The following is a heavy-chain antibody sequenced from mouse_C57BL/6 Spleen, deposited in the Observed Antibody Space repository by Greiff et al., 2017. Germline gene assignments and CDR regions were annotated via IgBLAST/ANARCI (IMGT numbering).Heavy chain of an antibody. CDR1: GYTFTSYW. V-gene: IGHV1-69*01. CDR2: IDPSDSYT. CDR3: ARDGFGTTGAMDY. Sequence: QVQLQQPGAELVMPGASVKLSCKASGYTFTSYWMHWVKQRPGQGLEWIGEIDPSDSYTNYNQKFKGKSTLTVDKYSSTAYMQLSCLTSEDSAVYYCARDGFGTTGAMDYWGQGTSVTVSS. D-gene: IGHD2-12*01. J-gene: IGHJ4*01.